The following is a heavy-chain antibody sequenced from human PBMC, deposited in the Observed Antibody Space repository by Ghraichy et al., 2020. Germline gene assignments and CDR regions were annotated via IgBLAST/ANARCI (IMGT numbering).Heavy chain of an antibody. D-gene: IGHD6-6*01. CDR2: TSYRSKWFN. V-gene: IGHV6-1*01. Sequence: SQTLSLTCVISGDSVSSNSVAWNWIRQSPSRGLEWLGRTSYRSKWFNDYAVFVKSRITINSDTSKNQFSLQLNSVTPKDTAVYYCARDTSSSGCYFDLWGRGTLVTVSS. J-gene: IGHJ2*01. CDR3: ARDTSSSGCYFDL. CDR1: GDSVSSNSVA.